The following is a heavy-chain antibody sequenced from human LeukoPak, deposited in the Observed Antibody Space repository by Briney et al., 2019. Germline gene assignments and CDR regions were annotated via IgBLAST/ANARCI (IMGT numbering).Heavy chain of an antibody. CDR1: GGTFGSYA. CDR2: IIPIFGTA. CDR3: ARDQMVRTRELDY. Sequence: ASVKVSCKASGGTFGSYAISWVRQAPGQGLEWVGRIIPIFGTANYAQKFQGRVTITTDESTSTAYMELSSLRSEDTAVYYCARDQMVRTRELDYWGQGTLVTVSS. J-gene: IGHJ4*02. D-gene: IGHD3-10*01. V-gene: IGHV1-69*05.